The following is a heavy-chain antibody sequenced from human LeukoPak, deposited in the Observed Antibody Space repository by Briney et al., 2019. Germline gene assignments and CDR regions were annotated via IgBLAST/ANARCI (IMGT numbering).Heavy chain of an antibody. V-gene: IGHV1-18*01. Sequence: ASVKDSCMASGGTFSSYAISWVRQAPGQGLEWMGWICGYNGNTTYAQNLQGRVTMTTDTSTITAYMELRSLRSDDTAVYFCARVGYCSGPICFPPAATGMLDSWGQGTLVTVSS. CDR3: ARVGYCSGPICFPPAATGMLDS. D-gene: IGHD2-2*01. CDR2: ICGYNGNT. CDR1: GGTFSSYA. J-gene: IGHJ4*02.